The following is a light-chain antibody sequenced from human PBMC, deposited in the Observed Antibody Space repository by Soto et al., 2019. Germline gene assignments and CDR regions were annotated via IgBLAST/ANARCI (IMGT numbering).Light chain of an antibody. Sequence: EIVLSQSPGTLSLSPGERATLSCRASQSFSSSYLAWYQQKPGQAPRLLIYGASSRATGIPDRFSGSGSGTDFTLTISRLEPEDFAMYYCLHHGSSLWTFGQGTKVAIK. CDR2: GAS. J-gene: IGKJ1*01. V-gene: IGKV3-20*01. CDR3: LHHGSSLWT. CDR1: QSFSSSY.